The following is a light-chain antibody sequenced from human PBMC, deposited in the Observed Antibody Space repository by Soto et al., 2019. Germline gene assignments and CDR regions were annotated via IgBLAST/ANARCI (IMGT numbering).Light chain of an antibody. CDR2: AVT. J-gene: IGLJ1*01. Sequence: QCALSQPASVSGSPGQLIIISCPGTSSDVGGYNYVSWYQQHPGKAPNLMIYAVTDRPSGVSSRFSGSKSGNTAYLTISGLQAEDEADYYCSSYTSSSTLFGTGTKVTVL. V-gene: IGLV2-14*01. CDR3: SSYTSSSTL. CDR1: SSDVGGYNY.